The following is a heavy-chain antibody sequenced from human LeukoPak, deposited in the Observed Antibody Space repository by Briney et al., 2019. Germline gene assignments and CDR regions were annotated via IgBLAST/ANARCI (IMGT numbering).Heavy chain of an antibody. CDR2: ISSSSSYI. D-gene: IGHD6-13*01. J-gene: IGHJ3*02. CDR1: GFTFSSYS. Sequence: GGSLRLSCAASGFTFSSYSMNWVRQAPGKGPEWVSSISSSSSYIYYADSVKGRFTISRDNAKNSLYLQMNSLRAEDTAVYYCARGHQQQLVLGAFDIWGQGTMVTVSS. CDR3: ARGHQQQLVLGAFDI. V-gene: IGHV3-21*01.